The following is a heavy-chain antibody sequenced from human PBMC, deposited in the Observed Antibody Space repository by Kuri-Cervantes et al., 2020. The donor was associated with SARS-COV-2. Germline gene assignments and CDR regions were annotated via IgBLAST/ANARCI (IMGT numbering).Heavy chain of an antibody. CDR3: AREGAAAGIXXYYYMDV. J-gene: IGHJ6*03. CDR2: ISSSSSYI. D-gene: IGHD6-13*01. V-gene: IGHV3-21*01. Sequence: GESLKISCAASGFTFSSYSMNWVRQAPGKGLEWVSSISSSSSYIYYADSVKGRFTISRDNAKNSLYLQMNSLRAEDTAVYYCAREGAAAGIXXYYYMDVWGKGTTVTVSS. CDR1: GFTFSSYS.